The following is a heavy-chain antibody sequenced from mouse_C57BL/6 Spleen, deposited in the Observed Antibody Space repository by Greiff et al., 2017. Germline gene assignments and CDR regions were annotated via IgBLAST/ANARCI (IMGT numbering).Heavy chain of an antibody. Sequence: QVQLQQSGAELARPGASVKLSCKASGYTFTSYGISWVKQRTGQGLEWIGEIYPRSGNTYYNEKFKGKATLTADKSSSTAYMELRSLTSEDAAVYFCARDGPFAYWGQGTLVTVSA. V-gene: IGHV1-81*01. J-gene: IGHJ3*01. D-gene: IGHD2-3*01. CDR3: ARDGPFAY. CDR2: IYPRSGNT. CDR1: GYTFTSYG.